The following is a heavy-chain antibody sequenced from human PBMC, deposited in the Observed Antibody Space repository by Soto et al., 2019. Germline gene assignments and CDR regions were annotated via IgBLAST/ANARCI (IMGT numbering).Heavy chain of an antibody. CDR2: ISYDGSNK. CDR1: GFTFSSYA. V-gene: IGHV3-30-3*01. J-gene: IGHJ6*02. D-gene: IGHD2-2*01. Sequence: XASLRLSCAASGFTFSSYAMHWVRQAPGKGLEWVAVISYDGSNKYYADSVKGRFTISRDNSKNTLYLQMNSLRAEDTAVYYCARERPPAAISDYYYGMDVWGQGTTVTVSS. CDR3: ARERPPAAISDYYYGMDV.